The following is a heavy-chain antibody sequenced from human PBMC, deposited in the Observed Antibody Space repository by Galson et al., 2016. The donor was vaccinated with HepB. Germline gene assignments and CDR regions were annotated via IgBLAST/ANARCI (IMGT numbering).Heavy chain of an antibody. CDR2: ILGDGDTT. Sequence: SLRLSCAASGFTFSNYAMTWARQAPGKGLEWVSGILGDGDTTYYADSVKGRFTISRDNSKNALFLQMYGLRAEDTAVYHCAKAEKWEHDFWGQGTLVTVSS. D-gene: IGHD1/OR15-1a*01. CDR3: AKAEKWEHDF. J-gene: IGHJ4*02. V-gene: IGHV3-23*01. CDR1: GFTFSNYA.